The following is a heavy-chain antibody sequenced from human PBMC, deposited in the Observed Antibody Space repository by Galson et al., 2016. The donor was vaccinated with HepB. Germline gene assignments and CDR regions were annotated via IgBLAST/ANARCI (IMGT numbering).Heavy chain of an antibody. CDR3: ARDWDFSMDV. J-gene: IGHJ6*03. CDR1: GYIFTSSG. D-gene: IGHD1-26*01. Sequence: SVKVSCKASGYIFTSSGISWMRQAPGQGLEWVGWSNLYDGTINYARKFQGRVSLTTDTSTSTAYMELRSLRFDDTAVYYCARDWDFSMDVWGKGTTVPVSS. V-gene: IGHV1-18*04. CDR2: SNLYDGTI.